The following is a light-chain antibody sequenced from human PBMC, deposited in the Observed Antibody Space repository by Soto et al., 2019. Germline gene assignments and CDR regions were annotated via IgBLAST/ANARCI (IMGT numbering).Light chain of an antibody. CDR1: QNIKNY. CDR3: QQSYSTPYT. V-gene: IGKV1-39*01. Sequence: DIQMTQSPSSLSASLGDRVTISCRASQNIKNYLNWYQQTPGKAPKLLIYAASSLQSGVPSRFSGSGSGTDFTLSISSLQPDDFATYYCQQSYSTPYTFGQGTNVDIK. J-gene: IGKJ2*01. CDR2: AAS.